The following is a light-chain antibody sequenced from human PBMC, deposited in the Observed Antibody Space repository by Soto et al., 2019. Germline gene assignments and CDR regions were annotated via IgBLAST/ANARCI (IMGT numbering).Light chain of an antibody. CDR3: QQYGGSPPIT. CDR2: GAS. Sequence: EIVLTQSPGTLSLSPGERATLSCRASHSVSSSYLAWYQQKPGQAPRLLIYGASSRATGIPDRFRGSGSGTDFTLSISRLEPEDFAVYYCQQYGGSPPITFGQGTRLEI. CDR1: HSVSSSY. J-gene: IGKJ5*01. V-gene: IGKV3-20*01.